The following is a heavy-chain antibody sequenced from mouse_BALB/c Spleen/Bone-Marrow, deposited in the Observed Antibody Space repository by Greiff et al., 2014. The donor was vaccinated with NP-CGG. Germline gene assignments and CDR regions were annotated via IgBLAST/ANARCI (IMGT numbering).Heavy chain of an antibody. CDR2: INPGSGAT. CDR3: ARKLGPSYATGY. CDR1: GYAFTNYL. D-gene: IGHD4-1*01. Sequence: QVQLKDSGADLVRPGTSVKVSCKASGYAFTNYLIEWVKQRPGQGLEWIGVINPGSGATNYNEKFKGKATLTADKSSSTAYMQLSSLTSDDSAVYFCARKLGPSYATGYWGQGTSVTVSS. J-gene: IGHJ4*01. V-gene: IGHV1-54*01.